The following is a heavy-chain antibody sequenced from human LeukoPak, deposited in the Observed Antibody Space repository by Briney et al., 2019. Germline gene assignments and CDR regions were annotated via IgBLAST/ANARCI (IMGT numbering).Heavy chain of an antibody. V-gene: IGHV4-39*01. J-gene: IGHJ4*02. CDR3: ARRRYSYGVDY. CDR1: GGSISSSSYY. D-gene: IGHD5-18*01. CDR2: IYYSGST. Sequence: SETLSLTCTVSGGSISSSSYYWGWLRQPPGKGLEWIGSIYYSGSTYYNPSLKSRVTISVDTSKNQFSLKLSSVTAADTAVYYCARRRYSYGVDYWGQGTLVTVSS.